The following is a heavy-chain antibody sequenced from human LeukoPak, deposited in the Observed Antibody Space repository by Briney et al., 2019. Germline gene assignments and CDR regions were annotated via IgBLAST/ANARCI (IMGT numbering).Heavy chain of an antibody. CDR1: GFTFSSYG. V-gene: IGHV3-48*02. J-gene: IGHJ6*02. Sequence: PGGSLRLSCAASGFTFSSYGMNWVRQAPGKGLEWVSYISTSSNRIDYADSVKGRFTMSRDNAKNLLYLQMNSLRDEDTATYYCAKEVYCGRDCYNPGYGVDVWGQGTTVTASS. CDR2: ISTSSNRI. CDR3: AKEVYCGRDCYNPGYGVDV. D-gene: IGHD2-21*02.